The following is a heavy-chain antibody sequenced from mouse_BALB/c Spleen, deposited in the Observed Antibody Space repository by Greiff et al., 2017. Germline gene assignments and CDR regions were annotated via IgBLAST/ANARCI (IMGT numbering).Heavy chain of an antibody. V-gene: IGHV2-9*02. CDR3: AREEKSLSPYAMDY. D-gene: IGHD6-5*01. CDR1: GFSLTSYG. CDR2: IWAGGST. J-gene: IGHJ4*01. Sequence: VQLVESGPGLVAPSQSLSITCTVSGFSLTSYGVHWVRQPPGKGLEWLGVIWAGGSTNYNSALMSRLSISKDNSKSQVFLKMNSLQTDDTAMYYCAREEKSLSPYAMDYWGQGTSVTVSS.